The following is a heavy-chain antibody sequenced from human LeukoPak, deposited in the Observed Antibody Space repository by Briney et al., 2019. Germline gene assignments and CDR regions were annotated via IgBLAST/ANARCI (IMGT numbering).Heavy chain of an antibody. CDR3: ARQMHSTSWYGRYYFDP. J-gene: IGHJ4*02. CDR2: IASGFNT. Sequence: PGGSLRLSCAASEFSFSNFTVGWVRQAPGKGLEWVSTIASGFNTYSSDSVKGRFTISRDNSKNTLYLQMDSLRAEDTAIYYCARQMHSTSWYGRYYFDPWGQGTLVTVSS. D-gene: IGHD2-2*01. V-gene: IGHV3-23*01. CDR1: EFSFSNFT.